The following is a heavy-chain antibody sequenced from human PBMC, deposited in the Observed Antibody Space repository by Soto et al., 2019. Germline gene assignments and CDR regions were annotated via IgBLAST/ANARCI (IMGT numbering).Heavy chain of an antibody. Sequence: LSLTCTVSGGSISSGGYSWSWIRQPPGKGLEWIGYIYHSGSTYYNPSLKSRVTISVDRSKNQFSLKLSSVTAADTAVYYCARGPPFLPWGQGTLVTVSS. CDR1: GGSISSGGYS. D-gene: IGHD3-3*02. CDR2: IYHSGST. V-gene: IGHV4-30-2*01. J-gene: IGHJ5*02. CDR3: ARGPPFLP.